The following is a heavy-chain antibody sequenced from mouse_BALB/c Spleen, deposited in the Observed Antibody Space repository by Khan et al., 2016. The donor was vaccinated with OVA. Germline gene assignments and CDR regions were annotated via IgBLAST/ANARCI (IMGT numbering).Heavy chain of an antibody. D-gene: IGHD1-1*01. Sequence: EVQLQESGPSLVKPSQTLSLTCSVTGDSITSGFWNWIRKFPGNKFEYMGYVTYSGNNYYTPSLKSRISITRDTSKSQYYLQLNSVTTEDTATYFCARSYGSWAMDYWGQGTSGTVSS. CDR2: VTYSGNN. CDR3: ARSYGSWAMDY. J-gene: IGHJ4*01. V-gene: IGHV3-8*02. CDR1: GDSITSGF.